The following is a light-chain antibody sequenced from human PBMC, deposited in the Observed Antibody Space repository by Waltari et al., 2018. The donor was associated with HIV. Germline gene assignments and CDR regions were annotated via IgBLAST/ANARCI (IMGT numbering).Light chain of an antibody. CDR3: QQSYSTLALT. J-gene: IGKJ4*01. CDR1: QSINTY. CDR2: TAS. Sequence: DIQMTQSPSSLSVSVGDRVTITCRASQSINTYLNWYQHKPGRAPKLMIYTASTLQTGVPSRFSGSGSATDFSLTISSLQPEDFATYYCQQSYSTLALTFGGGTRVDMK. V-gene: IGKV1-39*01.